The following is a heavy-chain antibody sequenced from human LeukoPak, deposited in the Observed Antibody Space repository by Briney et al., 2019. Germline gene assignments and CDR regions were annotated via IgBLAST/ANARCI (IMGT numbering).Heavy chain of an antibody. D-gene: IGHD1-26*01. CDR2: IKQDGSEK. J-gene: IGHJ5*02. Sequence: GGSLRLSCAASGFTVSSNYMSWVRQAPGKGLEWVANIKQDGSEKYYVDSVKGRFTISRDNAKNSLYLQMNSLRAEDTAVYYCARDNSQGDSAWWFDPWGQGTLVTVSS. CDR3: ARDNSQGDSAWWFDP. V-gene: IGHV3-7*01. CDR1: GFTVSSNY.